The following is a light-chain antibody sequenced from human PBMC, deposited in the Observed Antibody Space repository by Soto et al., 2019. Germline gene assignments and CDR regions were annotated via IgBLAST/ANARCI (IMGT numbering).Light chain of an antibody. CDR2: DVN. Sequence: QSALTQPASVSGSPGQSITISGTGTSSDVGGYNYVSWYQQHPGKAPKLMIYDVNNLPSGVSDRFSGSKSGNTVSLTISELQADDDADDYRSSDPSSGVSYV. CDR1: SSDVGGYNY. V-gene: IGLV2-14*01. CDR3: SSDPSSGVSYV. J-gene: IGLJ1*01.